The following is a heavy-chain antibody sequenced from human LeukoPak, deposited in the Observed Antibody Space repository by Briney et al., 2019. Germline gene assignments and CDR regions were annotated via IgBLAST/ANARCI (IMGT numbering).Heavy chain of an antibody. CDR3: ARDVDQQLARDYYYYYMDV. Sequence: GGSLRLSCAASGFTFSSYNMNWVRQAPGKGLEWVSSISSSSSYIFYADSMKGRFTISRDNAKNSLYLQMNSLRAEDTAVYYCARDVDQQLARDYYYYYMDVWGKGTTVTVS. J-gene: IGHJ6*03. D-gene: IGHD6-13*01. CDR1: GFTFSSYN. CDR2: ISSSSSYI. V-gene: IGHV3-21*01.